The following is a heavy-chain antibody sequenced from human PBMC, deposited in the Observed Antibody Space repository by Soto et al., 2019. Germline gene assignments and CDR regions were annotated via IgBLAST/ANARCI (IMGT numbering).Heavy chain of an antibody. V-gene: IGHV3-30*18. Sequence: QVQLVESGGGVVQPGRSLRLSCAASGFTFSSYGMHWVRQAPGKGLEWVAVISCDGSNKYYADSVKGRFTISRDNSKNTLYLQMNSLRAEDTAVYYCAQDLYDYGDPRRWFDPWGQGTLVTVSS. J-gene: IGHJ5*02. CDR1: GFTFSSYG. CDR2: ISCDGSNK. CDR3: AQDLYDYGDPRRWFDP. D-gene: IGHD4-17*01.